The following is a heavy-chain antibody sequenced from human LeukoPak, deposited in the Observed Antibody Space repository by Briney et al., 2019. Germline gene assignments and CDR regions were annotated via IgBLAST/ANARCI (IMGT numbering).Heavy chain of an antibody. CDR1: GYTFTSYD. J-gene: IGHJ3*02. V-gene: IGHV1-8*03. Sequence: ASVKVSCKASGYTFTSYDINWVRQATGQGLEWMGWMNPNSGNTGYAQKFQGRVTITRNTSISTAYMELSSLRSEDTAVYYCAREYYDILTGYYLYAFDIWGQGTMVTVSS. CDR2: MNPNSGNT. CDR3: AREYYDILTGYYLYAFDI. D-gene: IGHD3-9*01.